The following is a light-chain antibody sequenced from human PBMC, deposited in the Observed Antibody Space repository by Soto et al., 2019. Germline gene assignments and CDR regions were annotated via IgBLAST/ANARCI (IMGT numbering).Light chain of an antibody. CDR2: AAS. J-gene: IGKJ5*01. Sequence: IPSSQYHDSLSAPAGDRVTITCRASQGINNCLAWYQQKPGKAPKLLIYAASTLQSGVPSRLSGSGSGTEFTLTISSLQPEDFATYYCQQFNSYPLTFGLG. V-gene: IGKV1-9*01. CDR1: QGINNC. CDR3: QQFNSYPLT.